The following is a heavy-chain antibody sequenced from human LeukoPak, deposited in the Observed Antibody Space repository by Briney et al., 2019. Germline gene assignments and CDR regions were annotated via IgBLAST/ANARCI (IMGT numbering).Heavy chain of an antibody. Sequence: SETLSLTCSVSGGSINTYYWSWIRQPPGKGLEWIGYIYYSGSTNYNPSLKSRVTISVDTSKNQFSLKLSSVTAADTAVYYCARGPDYWGQGTLVTVSS. V-gene: IGHV4-59*12. CDR3: ARGPDY. CDR2: IYYSGST. CDR1: GGSINTYY. J-gene: IGHJ4*02.